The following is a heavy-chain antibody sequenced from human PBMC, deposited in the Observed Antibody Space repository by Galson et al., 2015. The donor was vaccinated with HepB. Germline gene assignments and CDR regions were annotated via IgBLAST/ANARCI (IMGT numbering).Heavy chain of an antibody. J-gene: IGHJ3*02. CDR2: IYYSGST. Sequence: SETLSLTCTVSGGSISSSSYYWGWIRQPPGKGLEWIGSIYYSGSTYYNPSLKSRVTISVDTSKNQFSLKLSSVTAADTAVYYCARLLPHIAVAGTTAITDAFDIWDQGTMVTVSS. CDR1: GGSISSSSYY. V-gene: IGHV4-39*01. CDR3: ARLLPHIAVAGTTAITDAFDI. D-gene: IGHD6-19*01.